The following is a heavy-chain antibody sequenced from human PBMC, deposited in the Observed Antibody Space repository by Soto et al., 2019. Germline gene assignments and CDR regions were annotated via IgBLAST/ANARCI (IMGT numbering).Heavy chain of an antibody. V-gene: IGHV3-33*01. J-gene: IGHJ4*02. D-gene: IGHD3-22*01. CDR2: IWYDGSNK. CDR3: ARDLTYYYDSSGSGYFDY. CDR1: GFTFSSYG. Sequence: GGSLRLSCAASGFTFSSYGMHWVRQAPGKGLEWVAVIWYDGSNKYYADSVKGRFTISRDNAKNSLYLQMNSLRDEDTAVYYCARDLTYYYDSSGSGYFDYWGQGTLVTVSS.